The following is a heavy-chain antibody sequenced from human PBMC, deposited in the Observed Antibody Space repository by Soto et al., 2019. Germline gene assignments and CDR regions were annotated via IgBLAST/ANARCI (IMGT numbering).Heavy chain of an antibody. Sequence: EVQLVESGGGLVQPGGSLRLSCAASGFTFSSYSMNWVRQAPGKGLEWVSYISSSSTIYYADSVKGRFTISRDNAKNSLYLQMNSLRDEDTAVYYCASLLGGYSYGPRYYYYGMDVWGQGTTVTVSS. J-gene: IGHJ6*02. D-gene: IGHD5-18*01. CDR3: ASLLGGYSYGPRYYYYGMDV. CDR2: ISSSSTI. CDR1: GFTFSSYS. V-gene: IGHV3-48*02.